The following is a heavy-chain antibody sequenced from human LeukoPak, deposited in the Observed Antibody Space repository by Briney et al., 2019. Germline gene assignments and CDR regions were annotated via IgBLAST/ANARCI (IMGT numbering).Heavy chain of an antibody. CDR3: ARLHYGGNYGYYYYYMDV. Sequence: SETLSLTCTVSGGSIRSSSYYWGWIRQPPGKGLEWIGSIYYTGSTYYNPSLRSRVTISVDTSKNQFSLKLSSVTAADTSVYYCARLHYGGNYGYYYYYMDVWGKGTTVTISS. CDR2: IYYTGST. CDR1: GGSIRSSSYY. J-gene: IGHJ6*03. D-gene: IGHD4-23*01. V-gene: IGHV4-39*01.